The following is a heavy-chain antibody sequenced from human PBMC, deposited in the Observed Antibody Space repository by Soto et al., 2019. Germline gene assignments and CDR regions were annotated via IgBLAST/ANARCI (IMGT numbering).Heavy chain of an antibody. CDR1: GFSFRSYA. D-gene: IGHD2-2*01. CDR3: ARARLDTPALEY. Sequence: QVQLVESGGGVVQPGRSLRLSCAASGFSFRSYAMHWVRQAPGKGLEWVAVMPYDGSDKDYADSVKGRFTISRDNSKNTLYLQMSSLRAEDTAVYYCARARLDTPALEYWGQGTLVTVSS. J-gene: IGHJ4*02. CDR2: MPYDGSDK. V-gene: IGHV3-30-3*01.